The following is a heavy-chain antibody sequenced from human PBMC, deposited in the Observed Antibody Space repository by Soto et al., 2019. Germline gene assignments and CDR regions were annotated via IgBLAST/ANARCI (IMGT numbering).Heavy chain of an antibody. D-gene: IGHD3-10*01. Sequence: EVQLVESGGGLVQPGGSLRLSCAASGFTFSSYEMNWVRQAPGKGLEWVSYICSSGSTIYYADSVKGRFTISRDNAKNSLYLQMNSLRAEDTAVYYCARDRGSPMVRGFDYWGQGTLVTVSS. CDR2: ICSSGSTI. V-gene: IGHV3-48*03. CDR1: GFTFSSYE. J-gene: IGHJ4*02. CDR3: ARDRGSPMVRGFDY.